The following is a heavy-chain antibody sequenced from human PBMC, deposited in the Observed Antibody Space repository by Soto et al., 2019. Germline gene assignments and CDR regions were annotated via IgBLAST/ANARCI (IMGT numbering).Heavy chain of an antibody. CDR3: ARTYQLLKNGIDY. CDR2: IYYSGST. CDR1: GGSISSSSYY. V-gene: IGHV4-39*01. Sequence: KSSETLSLTCTVSGGSISSSSYYWGWIRQPPGKGLEWIGSIYYSGSTYYKPSLKSRVTISVDTSKNQFSLKLSSVTAADTAVYYCARTYQLLKNGIDYWGQGTLVTVSS. J-gene: IGHJ4*02. D-gene: IGHD2-2*01.